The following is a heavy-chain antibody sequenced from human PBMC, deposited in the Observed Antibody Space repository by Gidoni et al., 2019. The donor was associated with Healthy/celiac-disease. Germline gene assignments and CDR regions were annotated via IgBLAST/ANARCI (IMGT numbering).Heavy chain of an antibody. V-gene: IGHV1-69*01. CDR1: GGTFSSYA. Sequence: QVQLVQSGAEVKKPGSSVKVSCKASGGTFSSYAISWVRQAPGQGLEWMGGIIPIFGTANYAQKFQGRVTITADESTSTAYMELSSLRSEDTAVYYCARGYCSSTSCPYYYYYMDAWGKGTTVTVSS. CDR3: ARGYCSSTSCPYYYYYMDA. D-gene: IGHD2-2*01. J-gene: IGHJ6*03. CDR2: IIPIFGTA.